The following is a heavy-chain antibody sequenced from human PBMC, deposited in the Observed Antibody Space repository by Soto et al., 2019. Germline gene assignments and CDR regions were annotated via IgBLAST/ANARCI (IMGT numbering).Heavy chain of an antibody. J-gene: IGHJ6*02. CDR2: ISGSGGST. Sequence: PGGSLRLSCAASGFIFSDHYMDWVRQAPGKGLEWVSAISGSGGSTYYADSVKGRFTISRDNSKNTLYLQMNSLRAEDTAVYYCAKDPVAVWGQGTTVTVSS. V-gene: IGHV3-23*01. CDR1: GFIFSDHY. CDR3: AKDPVAV.